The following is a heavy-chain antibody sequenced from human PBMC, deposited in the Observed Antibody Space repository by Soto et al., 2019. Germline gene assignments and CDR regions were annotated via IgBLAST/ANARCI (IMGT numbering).Heavy chain of an antibody. D-gene: IGHD2-2*01. J-gene: IGHJ4*02. CDR3: ARDESAGSSIRY. CDR1: GSTFRTYG. Sequence: EVQVVESGGGLVKPGGSLRLSCTASGSTFRTYGMNWVRQAPGKGLERVSSISNSGDYIYYADSVQGRFTISRDNAKNSLYLQMNSLRAEDTAVYFCARDESAGSSIRYWGQGILVTVSS. CDR2: ISNSGDYI. V-gene: IGHV3-21*01.